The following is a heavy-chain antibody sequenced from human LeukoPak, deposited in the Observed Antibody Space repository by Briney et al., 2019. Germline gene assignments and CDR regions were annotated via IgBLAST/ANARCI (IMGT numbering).Heavy chain of an antibody. CDR1: GFTFSSYW. D-gene: IGHD3-10*01. CDR3: AGSAAANWCDP. J-gene: IGHJ5*02. V-gene: IGHV3-74*01. CDR2: IKNDGTST. Sequence: GGSLRLSCAASGFTFSSYWMHWVRQAPGKGLVWVSRIKNDGTSTIYADSVKGRFTISRDNAKNTLYLQMNSPRAEDTAVYYCAGSAAANWCDPWGQGTLVTVSS.